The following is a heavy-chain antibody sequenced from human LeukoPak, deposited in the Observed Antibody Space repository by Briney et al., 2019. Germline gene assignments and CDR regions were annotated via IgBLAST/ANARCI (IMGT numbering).Heavy chain of an antibody. Sequence: SETLSLTCAVYSGSLSGHFWSWIRQPPGKGLEWIGEVSHTGDTNYNPSLKSRATVSVDTSKNQFSLKLISVTAADTSVYYCARNFDLWGQGTLVTVSS. J-gene: IGHJ5*02. CDR2: VSHTGDT. CDR1: SGSLSGHF. V-gene: IGHV4-34*01. CDR3: ARNFDL.